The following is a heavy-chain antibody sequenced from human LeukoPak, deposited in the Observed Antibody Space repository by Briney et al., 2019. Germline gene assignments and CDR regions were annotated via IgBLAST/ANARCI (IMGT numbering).Heavy chain of an antibody. CDR1: GYTFTSYD. CDR3: ARNYGSGSYNYYYYYMDV. CDR2: MNPNSGNT. D-gene: IGHD3-10*01. J-gene: IGHJ6*03. Sequence: ASVKVSCKASGYTFTSYDINWVRQATGQGLEWMGWMNPNSGNTGYAQKFQGRVTMTRNTSISTAYMELSSLRSEDTAAYYCARNYGSGSYNYYYYYMDVWGKGTTVTISS. V-gene: IGHV1-8*01.